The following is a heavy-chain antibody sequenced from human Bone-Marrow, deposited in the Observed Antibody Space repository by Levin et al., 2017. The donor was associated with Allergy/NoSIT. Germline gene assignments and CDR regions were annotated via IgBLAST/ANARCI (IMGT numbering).Heavy chain of an antibody. CDR1: GFTFSSSW. V-gene: IGHV3-74*01. CDR3: ARAVAGPLLYYGMDV. Sequence: GESLKISCAASGFTFSSSWMHWVRQAPGEGLVWVSRIKTDGTMTDYADSVRGRFTISRDNAKNTLYLQMNSLRAEDTARYYCARAVAGPLLYYGMDVWGQGTTVTVSS. D-gene: IGHD6-19*01. CDR2: IKTDGTMT. J-gene: IGHJ6*02.